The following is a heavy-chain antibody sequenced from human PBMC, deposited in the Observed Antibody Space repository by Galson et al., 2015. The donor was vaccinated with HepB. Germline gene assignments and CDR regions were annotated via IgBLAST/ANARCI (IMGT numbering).Heavy chain of an antibody. V-gene: IGHV4-31*03. J-gene: IGHJ4*02. CDR1: GGSISSGGYY. CDR3: ARGDVDTAMVNYYFDY. D-gene: IGHD5-18*01. CDR2: IYYSGST. Sequence: TLSLTCTVSGGSISSGGYYWSWIRQHPGKGLEWIGYIYYSGSTYYNPSLKSRVTISVDTSKNQFSLKLSSVTAADTAVYYCARGDVDTAMVNYYFDYWGQGTLVTVSS.